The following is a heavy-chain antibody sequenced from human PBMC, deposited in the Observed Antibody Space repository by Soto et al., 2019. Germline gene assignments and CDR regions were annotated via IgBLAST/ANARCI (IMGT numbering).Heavy chain of an antibody. Sequence: EVQLVESGGGLVQPGGSLRLSCKASGFIVSDTYVHWVRQAPGKGLEWVSVISNRGDTHYADSVRGRFSLSRDISDNTMHLQMNNLRVEDTAVYYWAREPRYCRSGSCSITGDAYDIWGQGTMVTVSS. CDR1: GFIVSDTY. CDR2: ISNRGDT. V-gene: IGHV3-66*01. CDR3: AREPRYCRSGSCSITGDAYDI. D-gene: IGHD2-15*01. J-gene: IGHJ3*02.